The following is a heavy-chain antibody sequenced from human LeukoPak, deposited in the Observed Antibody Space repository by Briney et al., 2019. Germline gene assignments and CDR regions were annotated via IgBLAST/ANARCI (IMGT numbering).Heavy chain of an antibody. J-gene: IGHJ4*02. Sequence: SETLSLTCTVSGGSISSYYWSWIRQPPGKGLEWIGYIYYSGSTNYNPSLKSRVTISADTSKNQFSLKLSSVTAADTAVYYCARVQWFGEYYFDYWGQGTLVTVSS. D-gene: IGHD3-10*01. V-gene: IGHV4-59*12. CDR2: IYYSGST. CDR3: ARVQWFGEYYFDY. CDR1: GGSISSYY.